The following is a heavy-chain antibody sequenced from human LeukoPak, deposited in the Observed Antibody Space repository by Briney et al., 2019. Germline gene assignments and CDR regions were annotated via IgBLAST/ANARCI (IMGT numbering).Heavy chain of an antibody. Sequence: SVKVSCKASGGTFSSYAISWVRQAPGQGLEWMGGIIPIFGTANYAQKFQGRVTITTDESTSTAYMELSSLRSEDTAVYYCARGPYDSMGVTNYWGQGTLVTVSS. CDR2: IIPIFGTA. J-gene: IGHJ4*02. V-gene: IGHV1-69*05. CDR3: ARGPYDSMGVTNY. CDR1: GGTFSSYA. D-gene: IGHD3-22*01.